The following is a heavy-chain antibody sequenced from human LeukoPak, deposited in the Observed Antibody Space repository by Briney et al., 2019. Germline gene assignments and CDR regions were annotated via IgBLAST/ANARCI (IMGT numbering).Heavy chain of an antibody. Sequence: GGSLRLSCAASGFTFSNYGMHWVRQAPGKGLEWVAVISYDGSNKYYADSVKGRFTISRDNSKNTLYLQMNSLRAEDTAVYYCAKDLRVWGATAPFDYWGQGTLVTVSS. CDR3: AKDLRVWGATAPFDY. CDR1: GFTFSNYG. CDR2: ISYDGSNK. V-gene: IGHV3-30*18. D-gene: IGHD1-26*01. J-gene: IGHJ4*02.